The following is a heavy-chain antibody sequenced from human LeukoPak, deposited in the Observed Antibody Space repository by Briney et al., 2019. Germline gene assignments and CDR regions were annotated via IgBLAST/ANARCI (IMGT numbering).Heavy chain of an antibody. CDR2: IIGSGGTT. J-gene: IGHJ4*02. V-gene: IGHV3-23*01. D-gene: IGHD2-15*01. CDR1: GFTFSSYA. Sequence: PGESLRLSCAASGFTFSSYAMNWVRQAPGKGLEWVSAIIGSGGTTFYAVSVKGRFTISRDNSKNTLFLQINNLRAEDTAVYYCAKGSGGSCYSSFDCWGQGALVTVSS. CDR3: AKGSGGSCYSSFDC.